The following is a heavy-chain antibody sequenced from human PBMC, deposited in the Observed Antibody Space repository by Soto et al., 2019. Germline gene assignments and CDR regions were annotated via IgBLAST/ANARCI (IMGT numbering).Heavy chain of an antibody. CDR3: AKTPEDITMIVVVYGMDV. CDR1: GFTFSSYG. CDR2: ISYDGSNK. D-gene: IGHD3-22*01. Sequence: GGSLRLSCAASGFTFSSYGMHWVRQAPGKGLEWVAVISYDGSNKYYADSVKGRFTISRDNSKNTLYLQMNSLRAEDTAVYYCAKTPEDITMIVVVYGMDVWGQGTTVTVSS. V-gene: IGHV3-30*18. J-gene: IGHJ6*02.